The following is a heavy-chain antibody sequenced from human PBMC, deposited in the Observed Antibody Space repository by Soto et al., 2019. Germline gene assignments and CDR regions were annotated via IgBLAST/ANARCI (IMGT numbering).Heavy chain of an antibody. D-gene: IGHD2-21*02. J-gene: IGHJ5*02. V-gene: IGHV4-39*01. CDR1: GGSTSSSGYY. CDR2: ISFKGTT. Sequence: SETLSLTCTVSGGSTSSSGYYWGWIRQPPGKGLEWIGSISFKGTTYYNPSLKSRVTISVDTSKNQFSLELNSVTAAETAVYYCVRTARQGAVAPHWFDRWGQGTQVTVSS. CDR3: VRTARQGAVAPHWFDR.